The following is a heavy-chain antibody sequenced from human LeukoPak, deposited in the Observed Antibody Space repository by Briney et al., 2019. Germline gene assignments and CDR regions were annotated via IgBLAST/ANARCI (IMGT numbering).Heavy chain of an antibody. V-gene: IGHV1-2*02. D-gene: IGHD2-2*01. CDR1: GYTFTSYD. J-gene: IGHJ4*02. CDR3: ARDVGEYCSSTNCYASHY. CDR2: INPQSGGT. Sequence: ASVKVSCKASGYTFTSYDINWVRQAPGQGLEWMGWINPQSGGTNYAQKFQGGVTMTSDTSITTAYMELSSLRSDDTAVYYCARDVGEYCSSTNCYASHYWGQGTLVTVSS.